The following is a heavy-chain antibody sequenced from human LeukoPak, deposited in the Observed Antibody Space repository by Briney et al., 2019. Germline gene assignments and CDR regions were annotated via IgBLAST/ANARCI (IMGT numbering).Heavy chain of an antibody. CDR3: ARAALDGSDY. D-gene: IGHD5-24*01. CDR1: GFTFSSYA. J-gene: IGHJ4*02. CDR2: ISGSGGTT. Sequence: GGSLRLSCAASGFTFSSYAMSWVRQAPGKGLEWVSAISGSGGTTYYADSVKGRFTISRDNAKNSLYLQMNSLRAEDTAVYYCARAALDGSDYWGQGTLVTVSS. V-gene: IGHV3-23*01.